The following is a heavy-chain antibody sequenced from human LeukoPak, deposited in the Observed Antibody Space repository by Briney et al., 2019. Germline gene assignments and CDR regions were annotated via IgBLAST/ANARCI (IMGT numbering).Heavy chain of an antibody. V-gene: IGHV3-7*01. Sequence: GGSLRLSCAASGFTFSSKCMSWVRQAPGKGLEWVANINHDGSEKYCVDSVKGRFTISRDNAKNSLYLQMNSLRAEDTAVYYCARDGSGEWPVGYWGQGTMVTVSS. CDR3: ARDGSGEWPVGY. D-gene: IGHD3-10*01. CDR1: GFTFSSKC. CDR2: INHDGSEK. J-gene: IGHJ4*02.